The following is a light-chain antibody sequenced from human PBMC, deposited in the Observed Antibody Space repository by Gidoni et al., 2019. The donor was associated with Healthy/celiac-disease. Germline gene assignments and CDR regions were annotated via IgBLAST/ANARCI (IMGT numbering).Light chain of an antibody. Sequence: DIQMTPSPSTLSASVGDRVTITCRASQSISSWLAWYQQKPGKAPKLLIYKASSLESGVPSRFSGSGSGTEFTLNISSLQPDDFATYYCQQYNSYWTFGQGTKVEIK. CDR3: QQYNSYWT. J-gene: IGKJ1*01. CDR2: KAS. CDR1: QSISSW. V-gene: IGKV1-5*03.